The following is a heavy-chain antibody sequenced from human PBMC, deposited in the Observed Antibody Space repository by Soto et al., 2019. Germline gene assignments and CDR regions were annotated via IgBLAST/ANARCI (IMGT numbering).Heavy chain of an antibody. D-gene: IGHD3-3*01. V-gene: IGHV3-30-3*01. CDR3: ARVGRITIFGVVPTPVGLDV. Sequence: GGALRLSCAASGFTFSSYAMHWVRQAPGKGLEWVAVISYDGSNKYYADSVKGRFTISRDNSKNTLYLQMNSLRAEDTAVYYYARVGRITIFGVVPTPVGLDVWGQGTTVTVSS. CDR2: ISYDGSNK. J-gene: IGHJ6*02. CDR1: GFTFSSYA.